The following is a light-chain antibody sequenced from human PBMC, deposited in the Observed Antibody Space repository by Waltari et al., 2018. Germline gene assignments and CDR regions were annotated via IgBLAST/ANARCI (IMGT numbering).Light chain of an antibody. J-gene: IGLJ2*01. CDR3: CSYAGSHTPVV. Sequence: QSALTQPRSVSGSPGQSVTISCTGTSSDVGGYNYVSWYQQHPGKAPKRMIYDVSKRPAGVPDRFSGSKAGNTASLTISGLQAEDEADEYCCSYAGSHTPVVFGGGTKLTVL. CDR1: SSDVGGYNY. CDR2: DVS. V-gene: IGLV2-11*01.